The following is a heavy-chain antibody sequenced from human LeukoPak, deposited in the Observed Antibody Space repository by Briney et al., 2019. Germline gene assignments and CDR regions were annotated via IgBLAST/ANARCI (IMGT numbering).Heavy chain of an antibody. CDR1: GFTFSSYA. CDR2: ISSNGGST. CDR3: ASTDYGDYFDY. V-gene: IGHV3-64D*09. D-gene: IGHD4-17*01. Sequence: GGSLRLSCSASGFTFSSYAMHWVRQALGKGLEYVSGISSNGGSTYYPDSVKGRFTISRDNSKDTLYLQMSSLRAEDTAVYYCASTDYGDYFDYWGQGTLVTVSS. J-gene: IGHJ4*02.